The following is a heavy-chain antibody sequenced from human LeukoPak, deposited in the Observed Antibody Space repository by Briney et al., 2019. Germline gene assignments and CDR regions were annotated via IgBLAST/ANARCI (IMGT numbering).Heavy chain of an antibody. J-gene: IGHJ4*02. V-gene: IGHV5-51*01. CDR3: ARHSFSSGWGIDY. D-gene: IGHD6-19*01. CDR2: IYPGDSDT. Sequence: GESLKISCQGSGYSFTSYWIGWVRQMPGKGLEWMGLIYPGDSDTRYSPSFQGQVTISADKSISTAYLQWSSLKASDTAMYYCARHSFSSGWGIDYWGQGTLVTVSS. CDR1: GYSFTSYW.